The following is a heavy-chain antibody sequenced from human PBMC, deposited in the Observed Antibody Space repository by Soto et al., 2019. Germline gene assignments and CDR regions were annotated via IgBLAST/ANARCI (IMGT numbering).Heavy chain of an antibody. J-gene: IGHJ4*02. CDR2: IKYDGSEI. D-gene: IGHD6-19*01. V-gene: IGHV3-7*03. CDR3: ARDGGSGIDY. CDR1: GFTFGSFW. Sequence: LRLSCVASGFTFGSFWMTWVRQAPGKGLEWVANIKYDGSEIYFVDSVKGRFTISRDNPKNSLYLQMNSLRAEDTAVYYCARDGGSGIDYWGQGTLVTSPQ.